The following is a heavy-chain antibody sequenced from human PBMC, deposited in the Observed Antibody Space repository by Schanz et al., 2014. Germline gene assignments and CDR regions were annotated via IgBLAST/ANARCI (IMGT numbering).Heavy chain of an antibody. J-gene: IGHJ4*02. CDR1: GYTFTSYS. V-gene: IGHV1-46*03. CDR3: ARGSPENMIRGELDY. D-gene: IGHD3-10*01. CDR2: INLSGGST. Sequence: QVQLVQSGAEVKKPGASVKVSCKASGYTFTSYSMHWVRHAPGQGLEWMGIINLSGGSTNNAQKLRGAVTLTTDTSTDTAYLELTSLRSEDTAVYYCARGSPENMIRGELDYWGQGTLVTVSS.